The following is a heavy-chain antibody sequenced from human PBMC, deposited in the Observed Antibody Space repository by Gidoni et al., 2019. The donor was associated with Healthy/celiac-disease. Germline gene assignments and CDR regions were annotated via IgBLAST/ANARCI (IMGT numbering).Heavy chain of an antibody. CDR2: IIPIFGTA. Sequence: QVQLVQSGAEVKKPGSSVKVSCKASGGPFSSYAISWVRQAPGQGLEWMGGIIPIFGTANYAQKFQGRVTITADESTSTAYMELSSLRSEDTAVYYCARDPAWDSSSPRYNWFDPWGQGTLVTVSS. CDR3: ARDPAWDSSSPRYNWFDP. J-gene: IGHJ5*02. V-gene: IGHV1-69*01. D-gene: IGHD6-6*01. CDR1: GGPFSSYA.